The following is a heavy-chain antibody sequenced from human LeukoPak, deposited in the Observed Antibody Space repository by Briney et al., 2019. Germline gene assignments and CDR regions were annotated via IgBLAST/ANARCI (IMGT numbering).Heavy chain of an antibody. V-gene: IGHV5-51*01. CDR3: ARYCSGGSCYSDHDAFDI. CDR2: IYPGDSDT. J-gene: IGHJ3*02. D-gene: IGHD2-15*01. CDR1: GYIFTSFW. Sequence: GESLKISCKGSGYIFTSFWIGWVRQMPGKGLEYMGIIYPGDSDTRYSPSFQGQVTISADKSISTAYLQWSDLKASDSAMYYCARYCSGGSCYSDHDAFDIWGQGTMVTVSS.